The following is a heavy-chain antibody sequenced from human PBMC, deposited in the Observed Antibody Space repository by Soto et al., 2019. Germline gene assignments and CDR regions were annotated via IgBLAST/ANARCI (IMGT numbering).Heavy chain of an antibody. CDR1: GFAFSSYG. V-gene: IGHV3-33*01. CDR2: IWSGGSDK. Sequence: QVQLVESGGGVVQPGRSLRLSCAASGFAFSSYGMHWVRQAPGKGLEWVTVIWSGGSDKYYADSVKGRFTISRDNSKNTLYLQMNSLRAEDTAVYYCARLYGSGTYPIDYWGQGTLVTVSS. D-gene: IGHD3-10*01. CDR3: ARLYGSGTYPIDY. J-gene: IGHJ4*02.